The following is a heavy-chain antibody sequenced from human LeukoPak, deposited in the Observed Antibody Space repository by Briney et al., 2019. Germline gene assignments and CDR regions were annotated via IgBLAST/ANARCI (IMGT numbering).Heavy chain of an antibody. V-gene: IGHV3-7*01. J-gene: IGHJ6*02. CDR2: IKQDGSEK. CDR1: GFTFSNYW. CDR3: ARSSTWLSYGMDV. D-gene: IGHD6-19*01. Sequence: GGSLRLSCAASGFTFSNYWMSWVRQAPGKGLEWVANIKQDGSEKYYVYSVKGRFTISRDNAKNSLYLQMNGLRAEDTAVYYCARSSTWLSYGMDVWGQGTMVTVSS.